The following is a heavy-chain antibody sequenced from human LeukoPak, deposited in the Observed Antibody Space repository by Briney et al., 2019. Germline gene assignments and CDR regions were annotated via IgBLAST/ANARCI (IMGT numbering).Heavy chain of an antibody. D-gene: IGHD6-19*01. CDR3: ARESRQWLVLGGVDY. CDR2: ISWNGGSL. J-gene: IGHJ4*02. V-gene: IGHV3-9*01. CDR1: GFTFDDYA. Sequence: GGSLRLSCAASGFTFDDYAMHWVRQAPGKGLEWVSGISWNGGSLGYADSVRGRFTISRDNSKNTLYLQMNSLRAEDTAVYYCARESRQWLVLGGVDYWGQGTLVTVSS.